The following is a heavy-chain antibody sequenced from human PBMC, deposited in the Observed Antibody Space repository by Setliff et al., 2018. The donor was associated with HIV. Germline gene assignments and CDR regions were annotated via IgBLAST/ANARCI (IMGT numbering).Heavy chain of an antibody. CDR2: IYHSGST. Sequence: SETLSLTCAVSGYSISSGYYWGWIRQPPGKGLEWIGSIYHSGSTYYNPSLKSRVTISVDTSKNQFSLKLSSVTAADTAVYYCARGTRIYYGSGKLYYYGMDVWGQGTTVTVSS. D-gene: IGHD3-10*01. V-gene: IGHV4-38-2*01. J-gene: IGHJ6*02. CDR1: GYSISSGYY. CDR3: ARGTRIYYGSGKLYYYGMDV.